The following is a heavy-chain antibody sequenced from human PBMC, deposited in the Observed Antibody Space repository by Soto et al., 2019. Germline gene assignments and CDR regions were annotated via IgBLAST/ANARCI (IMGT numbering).Heavy chain of an antibody. V-gene: IGHV3-23*01. CDR1: GLTFSNYA. J-gene: IGHJ5*02. Sequence: PWGSLRLSCATSGLTFSNYAMSWVRQAPGGGLEWVSSMSGSSSTTYYADSVRGRFTISRDRSKNTLYLQMSSLRAEDTALYHCAKNQEPEFPRVIDIWGPGALVTIFS. CDR3: AKNQEPEFPRVIDI. CDR2: MSGSSSTT. D-gene: IGHD2-21*01.